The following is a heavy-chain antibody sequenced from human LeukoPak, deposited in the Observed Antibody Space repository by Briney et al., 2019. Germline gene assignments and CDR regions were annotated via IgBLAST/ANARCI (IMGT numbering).Heavy chain of an antibody. J-gene: IGHJ5*02. V-gene: IGHV1-2*02. CDR3: ARAAQRVVPAATLTYNWFDP. D-gene: IGHD2-2*01. CDR1: GYTFTGYY. CDR2: INPNSGGT. Sequence: ASVKVSCKASGYTFTGYYMHWVRQAPGQGLEWMGWINPNSGGTNYAQKFQGRVTMTRDTSISTAYMELSRLRSDDTAVYYCARAAQRVVPAATLTYNWFDPWGQGTLDTVSS.